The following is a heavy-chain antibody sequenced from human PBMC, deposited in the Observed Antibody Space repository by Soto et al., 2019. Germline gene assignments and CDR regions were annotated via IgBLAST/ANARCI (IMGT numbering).Heavy chain of an antibody. CDR2: INPKSGNT. V-gene: IGHV1-2*02. Sequence: QVQLVQSGAELRKPGASVKVSCKASGYTFSAYNLHWVRQAPGQGLEWMGLINPKSGNTAYAQKFQGRVTMTRDTASTPAYLELRSLRSNDTAVYFCASYIRTALGHYYAMDIWCLGTTVTVSS. CDR3: ASYIRTALGHYYAMDI. D-gene: IGHD2-15*01. J-gene: IGHJ6*02. CDR1: GYTFSAYN.